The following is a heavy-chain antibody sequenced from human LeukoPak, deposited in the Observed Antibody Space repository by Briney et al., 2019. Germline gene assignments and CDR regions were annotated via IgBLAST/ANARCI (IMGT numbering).Heavy chain of an antibody. CDR1: GFTFTNYG. D-gene: IGHD4-17*01. CDR2: VWFDGTHD. Sequence: QTGGSLRLSCAASGFTFTNYGFHWVRQAPGKGLEWVAVVWFDGTHDYYGDSVKGRFTIPRDNSKSTLFLQMNSLTTEDTAVYYCARDPDLYGDSFFDLWGQGSLVTVSS. V-gene: IGHV3-33*01. J-gene: IGHJ4*02. CDR3: ARDPDLYGDSFFDL.